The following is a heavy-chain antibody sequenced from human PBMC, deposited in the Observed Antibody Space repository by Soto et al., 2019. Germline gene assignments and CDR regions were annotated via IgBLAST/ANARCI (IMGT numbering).Heavy chain of an antibody. CDR3: ARGRATVVVPTIDAFDS. J-gene: IGHJ3*02. CDR1: GGSISSYY. CDR2: IYYSEST. V-gene: IGHV4-59*01. D-gene: IGHD2-2*01. Sequence: QVQLQESGPGLVKPSETLSLTCTVSGGSISSYYWSWIRPPPGKGLEWLGYIYYSESTNYNPSLKSRVTISVDTSKNQFSLKRSSVTAADTAVYYCARGRATVVVPTIDAFDSWGQGTMVTVSS.